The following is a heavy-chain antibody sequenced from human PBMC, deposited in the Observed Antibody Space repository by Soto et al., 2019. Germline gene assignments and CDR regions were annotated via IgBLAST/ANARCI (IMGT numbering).Heavy chain of an antibody. Sequence: EVQLLESGGGLVQPGGSLRLSCAASGFTFSSYAMSWVRQAPGKGLEWVSAISGSGGSTYYADSVKGRFTISRDNSKKTLYLQMNSLRAEATAVYYCAKDRVQQWPYALKFGIDPWGQETLVTVSS. CDR2: ISGSGGST. CDR3: AKDRVQQWPYALKFGIDP. J-gene: IGHJ5*02. V-gene: IGHV3-23*01. CDR1: GFTFSSYA. D-gene: IGHD6-19*01.